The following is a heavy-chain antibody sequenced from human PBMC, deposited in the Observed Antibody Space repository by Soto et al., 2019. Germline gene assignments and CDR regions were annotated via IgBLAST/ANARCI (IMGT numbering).Heavy chain of an antibody. D-gene: IGHD1-1*01. V-gene: IGHV1-18*01. CDR2: ISAHNGNT. CDR1: GYTFTSYG. Sequence: QVHLVQSGAEVKKPGASVKVSCKASGYTFTSYGITWVRQAPGQGLEGMGWISAHNGNTDYAQKLQGRVIVTRDTSTSTAYMELRSLISVDTAVYYCARGRYGDYWGQGALVTVSS. CDR3: ARGRYGDY. J-gene: IGHJ4*02.